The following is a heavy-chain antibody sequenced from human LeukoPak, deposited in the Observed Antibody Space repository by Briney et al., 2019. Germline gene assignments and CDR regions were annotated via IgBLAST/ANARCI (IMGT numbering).Heavy chain of an antibody. Sequence: GGSLRLSCAASGFTFSSYSMNWVRQAPGKGLEWVSGISGSGSSTYSADSVKGRFTISRDNSNNTLYLQMNSLRAEDTALYYCAKAKITLIVVANPNSGALDIWGQGTMVTVSS. CDR2: ISGSGSST. CDR3: AKAKITLIVVANPNSGALDI. CDR1: GFTFSSYS. J-gene: IGHJ3*02. D-gene: IGHD3-22*01. V-gene: IGHV3-23*01.